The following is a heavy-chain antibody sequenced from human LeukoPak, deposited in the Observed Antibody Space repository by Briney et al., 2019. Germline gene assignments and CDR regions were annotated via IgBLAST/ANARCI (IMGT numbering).Heavy chain of an antibody. Sequence: GGSLRLSCAASGFTFNAYSMNWVRQAPGKGLEWVSNIISRGDTTHYAASVKGRFTLSRDNAKNSVFLHLNSLRGDDTAVYYCARGRGYCTGVSCDIDYWGQGTLVTVSS. V-gene: IGHV3-48*04. CDR3: ARGRGYCTGVSCDIDY. CDR1: GFTFNAYS. J-gene: IGHJ4*02. D-gene: IGHD2-8*02. CDR2: IISRGDTT.